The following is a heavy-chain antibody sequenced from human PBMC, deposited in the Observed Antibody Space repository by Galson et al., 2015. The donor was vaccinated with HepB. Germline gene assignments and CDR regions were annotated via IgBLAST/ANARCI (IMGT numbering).Heavy chain of an antibody. CDR3: ARANLNDILTGYYTLFYFDY. D-gene: IGHD3-9*01. Sequence: ETLSLTCTVSGGSISSYYWSWIRQPPGKGLEWIAYIYYSGSTNYNPSLKSRVTISVDTSKNQFSLKLSSVTAADTAVYYCARANLNDILTGYYTLFYFDYWGQGALVTVSS. V-gene: IGHV4-59*01. CDR2: IYYSGST. J-gene: IGHJ4*02. CDR1: GGSISSYY.